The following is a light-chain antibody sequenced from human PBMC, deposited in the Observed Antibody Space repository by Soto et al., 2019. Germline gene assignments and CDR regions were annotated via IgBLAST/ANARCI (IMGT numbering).Light chain of an antibody. CDR3: SSYTSSSTYV. Sequence: QSALTQPASVSGSPGQSIAISCTGTSSDVGGYNYVSWYQQHPGKAPKLMVYDVSNRPSGVSNRCSGSKSGNTASLTISGLHAEDEADYYCSSYTSSSTYVSGTGIKVTVL. CDR2: DVS. J-gene: IGLJ1*01. V-gene: IGLV2-14*01. CDR1: SSDVGGYNY.